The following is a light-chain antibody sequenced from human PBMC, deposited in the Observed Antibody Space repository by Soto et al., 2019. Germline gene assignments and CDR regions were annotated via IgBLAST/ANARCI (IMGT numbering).Light chain of an antibody. V-gene: IGLV2-11*01. Sequence: QLVLTQPRSVSGSPGQSVTISCTGTSSDVGGYNYVSWYQQHPGKAPKLMIYDVSKRPSGVPDRFSGSKSGNTASLTISGLQAEDEADYYCCSYAGSYIVFGTGTKLTVL. J-gene: IGLJ1*01. CDR1: SSDVGGYNY. CDR3: CSYAGSYIV. CDR2: DVS.